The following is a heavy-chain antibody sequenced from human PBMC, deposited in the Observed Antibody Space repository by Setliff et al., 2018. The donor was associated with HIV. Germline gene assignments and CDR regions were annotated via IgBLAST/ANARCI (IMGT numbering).Heavy chain of an antibody. D-gene: IGHD3-3*01. J-gene: IGHJ4*02. V-gene: IGHV3-74*01. Sequence: GGSLRLSCVASGLTFSNYWMHWVRQAPGKGLEWVSRIDSDGSDTNYADSVRGRFTISRDNAKNTVYLQLTSLRAEDTAVYYCARGPQYNFWGGYLGLWGQGTLVTVS. CDR3: ARGPQYNFWGGYLGL. CDR2: IDSDGSDT. CDR1: GLTFSNYW.